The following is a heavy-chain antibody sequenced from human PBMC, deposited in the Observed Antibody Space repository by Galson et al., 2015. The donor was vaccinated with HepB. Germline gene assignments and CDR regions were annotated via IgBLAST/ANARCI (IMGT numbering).Heavy chain of an antibody. CDR3: ARDTSPGIAVAGTFCGD. J-gene: IGHJ4*02. V-gene: IGHV3-33*01. Sequence: SLRLSCAASGFTFSSYGMHWVRQAPGKGLEWVAVIWYDGSNKYYADSVKGRFTISRDNSKNTLYLQMNSLRAEDTAVYYCARDTSPGIAVAGTFCGDWGQGTLVTVSS. CDR2: IWYDGSNK. CDR1: GFTFSSYG. D-gene: IGHD6-19*01.